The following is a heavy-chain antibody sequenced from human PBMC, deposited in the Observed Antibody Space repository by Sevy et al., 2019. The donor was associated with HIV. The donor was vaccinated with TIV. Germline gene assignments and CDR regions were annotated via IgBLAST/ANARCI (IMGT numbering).Heavy chain of an antibody. CDR2: IYYNGHI. CDR3: AGENAWGRGYP. V-gene: IGHV4-59*08. D-gene: IGHD1-26*01. CDR1: GGSITSLY. J-gene: IGHJ5*02. Sequence: SETLSLTCTVSGGSITSLYWNWIRQPPGKGLEWIANIYYNGHINYNPSLKSRVTLSLDRSKNQFSLRLSYVTAADTTMYYCAGENAWGRGYPWGPGTLVTVSS.